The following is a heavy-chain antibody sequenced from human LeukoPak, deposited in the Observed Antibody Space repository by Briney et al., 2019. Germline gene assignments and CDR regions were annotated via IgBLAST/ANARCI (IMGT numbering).Heavy chain of an antibody. J-gene: IGHJ6*03. Sequence: PSGTLSLTCVVSGGSISSGNWWSWVRQPPGMGLEWIGEILHNGSSNYNPSLKSRVTMSLDKSNNQFSLKLSSVTAADTAVYSCAREGSRRLYMDVWGKGTTVIVSS. D-gene: IGHD1-26*01. V-gene: IGHV4-4*02. CDR2: ILHNGSS. CDR1: GGSISSGNW. CDR3: AREGSRRLYMDV.